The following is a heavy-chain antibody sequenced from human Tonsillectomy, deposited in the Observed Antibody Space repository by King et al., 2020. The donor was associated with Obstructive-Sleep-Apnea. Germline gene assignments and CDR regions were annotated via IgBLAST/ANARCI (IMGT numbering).Heavy chain of an antibody. D-gene: IGHD1-7*01. Sequence: VQLQESGPGLVKPSETLSLTCNVSGGSISSYFWSWIRQPPGKGLEWIGAISYSGTTKYNPILKSRVTISVDTSKNQFSLKLSSVTAADTAVYSCATHELELRPFDYWGQGALVTVSS. J-gene: IGHJ4*02. V-gene: IGHV4-59*08. CDR3: ATHELELRPFDY. CDR1: GGSISSYF. CDR2: ISYSGTT.